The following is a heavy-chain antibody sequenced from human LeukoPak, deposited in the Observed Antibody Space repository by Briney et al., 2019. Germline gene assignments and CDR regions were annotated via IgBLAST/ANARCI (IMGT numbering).Heavy chain of an antibody. CDR3: ARGRLQLAQYFDY. D-gene: IGHD6-25*01. J-gene: IGHJ4*02. CDR1: RFIFSRYG. V-gene: IGHV3-33*01. CDR2: IWDDGNKK. Sequence: GGSLRLSCAASRFIFSRYGMQWVRQAPGRGLEWVAVIWDDGNKKYYADSVKGRFSISRDNSQNMLFLHMNSLRPEDTAVYYCARGRLQLAQYFDYWGQGTLVTVSS.